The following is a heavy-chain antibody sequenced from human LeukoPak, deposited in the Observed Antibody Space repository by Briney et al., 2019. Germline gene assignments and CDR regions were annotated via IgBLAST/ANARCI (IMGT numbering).Heavy chain of an antibody. V-gene: IGHV1-69*04. CDR3: ARRPQGDYGMDV. CDR1: GGTFSSYA. Sequence: SVKVSCKASGGTFSSYAISWVRQAPGQALEWMGRIIPILGIANYAQKFQGRVTITADKSTSTAYMELSSLRSEDTAVYYCARRPQGDYGMDVWGQGTTVTVSS. J-gene: IGHJ6*02. CDR2: IIPILGIA.